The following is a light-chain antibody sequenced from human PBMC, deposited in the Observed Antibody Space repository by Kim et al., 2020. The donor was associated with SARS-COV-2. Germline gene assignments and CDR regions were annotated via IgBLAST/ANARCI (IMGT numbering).Light chain of an antibody. V-gene: IGKV1-33*01. CDR3: QQYDTLWT. J-gene: IGKJ1*01. CDR2: DAS. Sequence: DIQLTQSPSSLSASIGDRVTITCQASHDISTYLNWHQQKPGKAPELLIYDASNLEIGVPSRFSGSGSGTDFTLTISSLQPEDYATYYCQQYDTLWTFCQGTKVDIK. CDR1: HDISTY.